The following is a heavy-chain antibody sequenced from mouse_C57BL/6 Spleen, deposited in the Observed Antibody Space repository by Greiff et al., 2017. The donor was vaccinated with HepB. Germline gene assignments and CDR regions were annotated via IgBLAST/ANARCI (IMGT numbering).Heavy chain of an antibody. CDR3: ARGGYYAMDY. J-gene: IGHJ4*01. Sequence: QVQLKQPGAELVKPGASVKMSCKASGYTFTSYWITWVMQRPGQGLEWIGDIYPGSGSTNYNEKFKSKATLTVDTSSSTAYMQLSSLTSEDSAVYYCARGGYYAMDYWGQGTSVTVSS. CDR2: IYPGSGST. V-gene: IGHV1-55*01. CDR1: GYTFTSYW.